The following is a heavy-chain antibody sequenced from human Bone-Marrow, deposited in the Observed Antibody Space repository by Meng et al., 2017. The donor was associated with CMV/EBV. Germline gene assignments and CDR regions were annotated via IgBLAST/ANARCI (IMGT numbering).Heavy chain of an antibody. D-gene: IGHD3-22*01. CDR1: GASFNSGGCS. CDR2: IYHTGST. V-gene: IGHV4-30-2*01. J-gene: IGHJ4*02. CDR3: ATFYFDNSGYYFDQ. Sequence: SGASFNSGGCSWSWFRPPPGKGLEWIGSIYHTGSTYYDPSLKSRVTISLDTSMNQFSLKLNSVTAADAAVFYCATFYFDNSGYYFDQWGQGALVTVSS.